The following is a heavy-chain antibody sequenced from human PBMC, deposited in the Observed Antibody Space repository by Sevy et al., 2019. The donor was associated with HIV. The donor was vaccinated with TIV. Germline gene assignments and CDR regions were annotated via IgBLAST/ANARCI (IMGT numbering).Heavy chain of an antibody. Sequence: GGSLRLSCAVSGFSFDSYGMTWVRQAPGKGLEWVAVISYDGSNKYYADSVKGRFTISRDNSKNTLYLQMNSLRAEDTAVYYCARDGGGFAFIDYWGQGTLVTVSS. J-gene: IGHJ4*02. D-gene: IGHD3-16*01. CDR2: ISYDGSNK. V-gene: IGHV3-30-3*01. CDR3: ARDGGGFAFIDY. CDR1: GFSFDSYG.